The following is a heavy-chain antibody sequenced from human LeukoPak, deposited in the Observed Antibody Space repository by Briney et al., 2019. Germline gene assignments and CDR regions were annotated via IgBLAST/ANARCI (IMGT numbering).Heavy chain of an antibody. J-gene: IGHJ3*02. CDR3: ARHRPDYDSSGSDAFDI. V-gene: IGHV5-51*01. D-gene: IGHD3-22*01. CDR2: IYPGDSDT. CDR1: GYSFTSYW. Sequence: GGSLTLFCKGSGYSFTSYWIGWVRQMPGKGLEWMGIIYPGDSDTRYSPSFQGQVTISADKSISTAYLQWSSLKASDTAMYYCARHRPDYDSSGSDAFDIWGQGTMVTVSS.